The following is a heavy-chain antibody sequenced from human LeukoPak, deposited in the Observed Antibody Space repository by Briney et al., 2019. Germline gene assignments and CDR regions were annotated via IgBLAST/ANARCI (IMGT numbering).Heavy chain of an antibody. CDR1: GYTFTSYA. CDR3: ARGSNYYDSSGNHDAFDI. Sequence: SVKVSCKASGYTFTSYAISWVRQAPGQGLEWMGGIIPIFGTANYAQKFQGRVTITADESTSTAYMELSSLRSEDTAVYYCARGSNYYDSSGNHDAFDIWGQGTMVTVSS. CDR2: IIPIFGTA. J-gene: IGHJ3*02. V-gene: IGHV1-69*13. D-gene: IGHD3-22*01.